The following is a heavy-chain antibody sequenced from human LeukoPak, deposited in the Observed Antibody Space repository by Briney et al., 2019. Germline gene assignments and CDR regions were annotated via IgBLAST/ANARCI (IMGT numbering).Heavy chain of an antibody. V-gene: IGHV1-8*02. CDR3: ARVSSGWYGEFDY. CDR1: GYTFTSYD. J-gene: IGHJ4*02. D-gene: IGHD6-19*01. Sequence: ASVKVSCKASGYTFTSYDINWVRQATGQGLEWMGWMNPNSGNTGYAQKFQGRVTMTRDTSISTAYMELSRLRSDDTAVYYCARVSSGWYGEFDYWGQGTLVTVSS. CDR2: MNPNSGNT.